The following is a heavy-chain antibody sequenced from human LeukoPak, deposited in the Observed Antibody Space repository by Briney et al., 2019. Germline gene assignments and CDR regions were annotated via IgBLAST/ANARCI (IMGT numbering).Heavy chain of an antibody. Sequence: GESLQSFCKASGDWFTSSWIVWWVPLPGKGLEWMGIIYPDDSDTRYRPSYQGQVTISGDKSISTAYLQWSSLKASDSAMYYCARFDLASNYYYYGMDVWGQGTTVTVSS. D-gene: IGHD3-9*01. CDR3: ARFDLASNYYYYGMDV. CDR1: GDWFTSSW. CDR2: IYPDDSDT. V-gene: IGHV5-51*03. J-gene: IGHJ6*02.